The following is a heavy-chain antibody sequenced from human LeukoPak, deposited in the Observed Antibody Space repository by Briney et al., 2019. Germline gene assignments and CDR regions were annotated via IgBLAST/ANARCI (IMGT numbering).Heavy chain of an antibody. CDR3: ARRLKGSSDY. Sequence: GESLKISRKGFGYSFTSYWIGWVRQMPGKGLEWVGTIYPGDSDTRYSPSFQGQVTISADKSISTAYLQWSSLEASDTAMYYCARRLKGSSDYWGQGTLVTVSS. V-gene: IGHV5-51*01. CDR1: GYSFTSYW. J-gene: IGHJ4*02. D-gene: IGHD6-6*01. CDR2: IYPGDSDT.